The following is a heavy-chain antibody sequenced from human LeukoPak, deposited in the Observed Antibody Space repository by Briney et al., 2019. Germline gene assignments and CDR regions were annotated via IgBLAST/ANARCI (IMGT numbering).Heavy chain of an antibody. CDR3: TGPELLDY. Sequence: PGGSLRLSCAASGFTFSNAWMSWVRQAPGKGLEWAGRIKSKTDGGTTDYAAPVKGRFTISRDDSKNMLYLQMNSLKTEDTAVYYCTGPELLDYWGQGTLVAVSS. CDR1: GFTFSNAW. V-gene: IGHV3-15*01. D-gene: IGHD1-26*01. J-gene: IGHJ4*02. CDR2: IKSKTDGGTT.